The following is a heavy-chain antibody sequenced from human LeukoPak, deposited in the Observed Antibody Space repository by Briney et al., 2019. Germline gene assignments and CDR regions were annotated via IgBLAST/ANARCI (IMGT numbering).Heavy chain of an antibody. J-gene: IGHJ6*03. CDR2: IKEDESEK. CDR3: ARVGVLVNYYYMDV. Sequence: PGGSLRLSCAASGFTFDTYWMTWVRQAPGRGLEWVANIKEDESEKYYVDSVKGRFTISRDNANDSLSLQMNSLRAEDTGVYYCARVGVLVNYYYMDVWGKGTTVTVSS. D-gene: IGHD3-3*02. CDR1: GFTFDTYW. V-gene: IGHV3-7*01.